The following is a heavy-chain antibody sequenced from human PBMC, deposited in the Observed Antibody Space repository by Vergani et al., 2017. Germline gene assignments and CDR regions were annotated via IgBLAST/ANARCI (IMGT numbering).Heavy chain of an antibody. J-gene: IGHJ6*02. V-gene: IGHV4-30-4*01. Sequence: QVQLQESGPGLVKPSQTLSLTCTVSGGPISSGDYYWSWIRQPPGKGLEWIGYIYYSGSTYYNPSLKSRVTISVDTSKNQFSLKLSSVTAADTAVYYCARVRRXDSRGYYYYYGMDVWGPGTTVTVSS. CDR2: IYYSGST. D-gene: IGHD3-22*01. CDR3: ARVRRXDSRGYYYYYGMDV. CDR1: GGPISSGDYY.